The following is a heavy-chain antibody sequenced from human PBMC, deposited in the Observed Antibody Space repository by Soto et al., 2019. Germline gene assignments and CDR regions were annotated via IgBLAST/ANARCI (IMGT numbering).Heavy chain of an antibody. D-gene: IGHD4-17*01. CDR2: IIPIFGTG. CDR3: AREGTTVVTPAGAFDI. CDR1: GGTFSRSP. J-gene: IGHJ3*02. Sequence: QVQLVQSGAEVKKPGSSVKVSCKASGGTFSRSPISWVRQAPGQGLEWMGGIIPIFGTGNFAQKFQGRVTITADVSTSTAYLELSSLRSEDTAVYYCAREGTTVVTPAGAFDIWGQGTMVTVFS. V-gene: IGHV1-69*01.